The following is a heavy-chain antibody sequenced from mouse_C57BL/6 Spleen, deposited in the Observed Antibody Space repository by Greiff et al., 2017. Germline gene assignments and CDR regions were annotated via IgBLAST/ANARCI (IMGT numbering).Heavy chain of an antibody. V-gene: IGHV1-50*01. D-gene: IGHD4-1*01. Sequence: QVQLQQPGAELVKPGASVKLSCKASGYTFTSYWMQWVKQRPGQGLEWIGEIDPSDSYTNYNQKFKGKATLTVDTSSSTAYMQLSSLTSEDSAFYYCARSGTGTGYFDYWGQGTTRTVSS. CDR2: IDPSDSYT. J-gene: IGHJ2*01. CDR3: ARSGTGTGYFDY. CDR1: GYTFTSYW.